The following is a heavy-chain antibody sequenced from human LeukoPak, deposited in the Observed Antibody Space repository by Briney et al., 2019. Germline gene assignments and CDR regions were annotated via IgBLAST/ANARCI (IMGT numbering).Heavy chain of an antibody. D-gene: IGHD6-13*01. CDR3: AKGSSPLGHFDY. CDR1: GFTFSSYA. J-gene: IGHJ4*02. Sequence: GGSLRLSCAASGFTFSSYAMSWVRQAPGKGLEWVSGISGSGDNTYYADSVKGRFTISRDNSKNTLYVQVNSLGTEDTAVYYCAKGSSPLGHFDYWGQGTLVTVSS. V-gene: IGHV3-23*01. CDR2: ISGSGDNT.